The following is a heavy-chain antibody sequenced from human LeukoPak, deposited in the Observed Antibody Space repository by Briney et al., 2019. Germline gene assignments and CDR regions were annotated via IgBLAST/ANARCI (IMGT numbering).Heavy chain of an antibody. Sequence: PSETLSLTCAVSGYSLSSGYYWGWIRPPPGKGLEWIGSIYHSGSTYYNPSLNSRVTISVDTSKTQFSLKLSSVTAADTAVYYCARDQYSSGWYDQDYWGQGTLVTVSS. J-gene: IGHJ4*02. D-gene: IGHD6-19*01. CDR1: GYSLSSGYY. V-gene: IGHV4-38-2*02. CDR3: ARDQYSSGWYDQDY. CDR2: IYHSGST.